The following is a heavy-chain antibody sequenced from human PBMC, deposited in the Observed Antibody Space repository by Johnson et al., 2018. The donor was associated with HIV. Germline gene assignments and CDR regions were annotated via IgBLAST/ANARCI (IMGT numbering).Heavy chain of an antibody. V-gene: IGHV3-74*01. CDR1: GFTFNTYW. CDR3: AREGPSERAGFDI. J-gene: IGHJ3*02. Sequence: VQLVESGGGLVQPGGSQRLSCAVSGFTFNTYWMHWVRQAPGKGLVWVARINSDGGSTSYVDSVKGRFTISRDNARNTLYLQMNSLIADDTAVYYCAREGPSERAGFDIWGQGTMVTVSS. CDR2: INSDGGST.